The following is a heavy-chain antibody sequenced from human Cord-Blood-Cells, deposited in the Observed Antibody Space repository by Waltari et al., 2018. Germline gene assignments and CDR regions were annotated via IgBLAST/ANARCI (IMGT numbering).Heavy chain of an antibody. D-gene: IGHD3-3*01. CDR1: GFTFSSYA. CDR3: ARDPRSGYDY. V-gene: IGHV3-30-3*01. Sequence: QVQLVESGGGVVQPGRSLRLSCAASGFTFSSYAMHWVRQAPDKGLEWVAVISYDGSNKYYADSVKGRFTISRDNSKNTLYLQMNSLRAEDTAVYYCARDPRSGYDYWGQGTLVTVSS. J-gene: IGHJ4*02. CDR2: ISYDGSNK.